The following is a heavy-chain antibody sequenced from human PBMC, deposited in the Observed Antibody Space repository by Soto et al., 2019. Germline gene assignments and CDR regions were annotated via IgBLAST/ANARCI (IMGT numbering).Heavy chain of an antibody. J-gene: IGHJ5*02. V-gene: IGHV4-59*01. D-gene: IGHD3-16*01. CDR3: ARGSGLGDNWVEP. CDR2: IYYSGST. CDR1: GGSISSYY. Sequence: SENLSHTCTVSGGSISSYYWSWIRQPPGKGLEWIGYIYYSGSTNYNPSLKSRVTISVDTSKNQFSLKLSSVTAADTAVDYCARGSGLGDNWVEPWGQGTLVTVS.